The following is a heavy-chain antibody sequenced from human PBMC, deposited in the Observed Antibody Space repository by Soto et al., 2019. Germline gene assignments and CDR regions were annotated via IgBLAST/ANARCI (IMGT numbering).Heavy chain of an antibody. D-gene: IGHD3-22*01. CDR3: ARTSYDSSGTAADP. V-gene: IGHV4-31*03. CDR2: IYNSGST. Sequence: SETLSLTCTVSGGSISSGGYYWSWIRQHPGKGLEWIGYIYNSGSTYYNPSLKSRVTISVDTSKNQFSLKLSSVTAADTAVYYCARTSYDSSGTAADPWGQGTLVTVSS. J-gene: IGHJ5*02. CDR1: GGSISSGGYY.